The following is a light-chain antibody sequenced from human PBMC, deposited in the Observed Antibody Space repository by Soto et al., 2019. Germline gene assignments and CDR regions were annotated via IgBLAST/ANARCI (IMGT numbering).Light chain of an antibody. CDR2: DAS. Sequence: EIVLTQSPATLSLSPGERATLSYRASQSLSSYLAWYQQKPGQAPRLLIYDASNRATGIPARFSGSGSATDLTLTISSLEPEDFAVYYCQQRSNWPQITFGQGTRLEIK. V-gene: IGKV3-11*01. CDR3: QQRSNWPQIT. CDR1: QSLSSY. J-gene: IGKJ5*01.